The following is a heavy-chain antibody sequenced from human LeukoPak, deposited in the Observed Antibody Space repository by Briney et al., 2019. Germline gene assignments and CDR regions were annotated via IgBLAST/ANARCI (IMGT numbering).Heavy chain of an antibody. Sequence: PAETLSLTCTVSGVSINNYYWSWIRQPAGKGLEWVGRIYTRGSTNYNPSLTSRVTMSVDTSKNQFSLKLSSVTAADTAVYYCARGRYCSADICSGGDAFDIWGQGTMVSVSS. CDR2: IYTRGST. CDR1: GVSINNYY. V-gene: IGHV4-4*07. J-gene: IGHJ3*02. D-gene: IGHD2-15*01. CDR3: ARGRYCSADICSGGDAFDI.